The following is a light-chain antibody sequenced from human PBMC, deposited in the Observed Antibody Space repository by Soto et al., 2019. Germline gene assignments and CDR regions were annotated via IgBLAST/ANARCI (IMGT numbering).Light chain of an antibody. CDR3: QEYGSSPPYT. Sequence: EIVLTQSPGTLSLSPEETATLSCRASQSVSGSYLAWYQQKPGQAPRVLIYAASSRATGIPDRFRGSGSGTDFTLTISRLEPEDFAVYYCQEYGSSPPYTFGQGTKLEIK. CDR2: AAS. V-gene: IGKV3-20*01. CDR1: QSVSGSY. J-gene: IGKJ2*01.